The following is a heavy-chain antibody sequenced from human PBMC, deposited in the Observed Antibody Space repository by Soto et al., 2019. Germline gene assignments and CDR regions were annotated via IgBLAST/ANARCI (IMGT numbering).Heavy chain of an antibody. J-gene: IGHJ6*02. D-gene: IGHD3-10*01. V-gene: IGHV3-48*02. CDR1: GFTFSSYS. CDR2: ISSSSSTI. CDR3: ARDNRDYYGSGSSVRYYYYGMDV. Sequence: GGSLRLSCAASGFTFSSYSMNWVRQAPGKGLEWVSYISSSSSTIYYADSVKGRFTISRDNAKNSLYLQMNSLRDEDTAVYYCARDNRDYYGSGSSVRYYYYGMDVWGQGTTVTVSS.